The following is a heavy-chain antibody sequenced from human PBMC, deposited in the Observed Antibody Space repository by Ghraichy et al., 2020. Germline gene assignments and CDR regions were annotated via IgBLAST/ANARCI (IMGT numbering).Heavy chain of an antibody. CDR1: GFTFFNAW. D-gene: IGHD3-10*01. Sequence: RGSLRLSCAASGFTFFNAWMNWVRQAPGKGLEWVGRIKSKSDGGTTEYAVPVKGRFTISRDDSKNRLYLQMNSLKTEDTVVYYCTTARLLVWFGELLFDFDYWGQGTLVTVSS. J-gene: IGHJ4*02. V-gene: IGHV3-15*07. CDR3: TTARLLVWFGELLFDFDY. CDR2: IKSKSDGGTT.